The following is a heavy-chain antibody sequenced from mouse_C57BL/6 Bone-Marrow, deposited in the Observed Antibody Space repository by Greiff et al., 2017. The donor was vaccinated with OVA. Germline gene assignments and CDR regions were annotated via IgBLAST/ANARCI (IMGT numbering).Heavy chain of an antibody. CDR1: GSTFTSYG. J-gene: IGHJ4*01. CDR3: AREGGLLSLYYYAMDY. D-gene: IGHD2-10*01. Sequence: QVHVKQSGAALARPGASVKLSCKASGSTFTSYGISWVKQRTGQGLEWIGEIYPRSGYTSYTEKFKGKATLTADKSSSTAYMELRSLTSEDAAVYFCAREGGLLSLYYYAMDYWGQGTSGTVSS. V-gene: IGHV1-81*01. CDR2: IYPRSGYT.